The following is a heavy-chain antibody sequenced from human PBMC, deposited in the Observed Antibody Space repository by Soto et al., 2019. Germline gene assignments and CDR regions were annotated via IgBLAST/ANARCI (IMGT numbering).Heavy chain of an antibody. CDR2: ISGSDGRT. V-gene: IGHV3-23*01. Sequence: EVQLLESGGGLVQPGGSLRLSCAASGFTFSNYAMSWVRQAPGKGLEWVAAISGSDGRTYYADSVKGRFTISRDNSKNTLYLQMTSLRAEDTAVYYCAKDEIFGVVIDYFHYWGQGTLVSVSS. D-gene: IGHD3-3*01. CDR3: AKDEIFGVVIDYFHY. CDR1: GFTFSNYA. J-gene: IGHJ4*02.